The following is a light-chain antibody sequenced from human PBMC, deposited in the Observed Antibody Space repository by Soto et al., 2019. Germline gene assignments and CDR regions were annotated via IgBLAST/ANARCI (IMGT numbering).Light chain of an antibody. J-gene: IGLJ2*01. CDR2: GNS. CDR3: QSYDSSLSGVV. CDR1: SSNIGAGYD. Sequence: QSVLTQPPSVSGAPGQRVTISCTGSSSNIGAGYDVHWYQQLPGTAPKLLIYGNSNRPSGVPDRFSGSKSGTSASLAITGLQAEYEADYYCQSYDSSLSGVVCGGGTKLTFL. V-gene: IGLV1-40*01.